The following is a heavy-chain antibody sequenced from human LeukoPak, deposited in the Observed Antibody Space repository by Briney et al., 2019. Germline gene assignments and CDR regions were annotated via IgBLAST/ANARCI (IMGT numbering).Heavy chain of an antibody. CDR2: LYNRGKGIT. V-gene: IGHV4-59*11. J-gene: IGHJ4*02. Sequence: SETLSLTCTVSGDYINNHYWGWIRQSPGKGLEWIALLYNRGKGITDYNPSLESRVTTSVDTSKRQFSLNLSSVTAADTAVYYCARGGELLNYLGQGILVTVSS. D-gene: IGHD1-7*01. CDR3: ARGGELLNY. CDR1: GDYINNHY.